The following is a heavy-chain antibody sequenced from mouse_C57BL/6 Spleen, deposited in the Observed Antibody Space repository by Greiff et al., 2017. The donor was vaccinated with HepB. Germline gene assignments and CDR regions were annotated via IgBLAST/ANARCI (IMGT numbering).Heavy chain of an antibody. CDR3: ARHGYYGSSLYAMDY. CDR1: GFTFSDYY. V-gene: IGHV5-12*01. CDR2: ISNGGGST. D-gene: IGHD1-1*01. J-gene: IGHJ4*01. Sequence: EVKLMESGGGLVQPGGSLKLSCAASGFTFSDYYMYWVRQTPEKRLEWVAYISNGGGSTYYPDTVKGRFTISRDNAKNTLDLQMSRLKSEDTAMYYCARHGYYGSSLYAMDYWGQGTSVTVSS.